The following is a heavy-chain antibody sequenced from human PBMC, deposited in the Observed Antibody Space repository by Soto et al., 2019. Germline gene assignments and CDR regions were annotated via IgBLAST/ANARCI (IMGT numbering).Heavy chain of an antibody. CDR2: IYYSGST. Sequence: SETLSLTCTVSGGSISSSSYYWGWIRQPPGKGLEWIGSIYYSGSTYYNPSLKSRVTISVDTSKNQFSLKLSSVTAADTAVYYCARTPREGDFWSGYYGSNWFDPWGQGNLVTLS. CDR1: GGSISSSSYY. J-gene: IGHJ5*02. V-gene: IGHV4-39*01. D-gene: IGHD3-3*01. CDR3: ARTPREGDFWSGYYGSNWFDP.